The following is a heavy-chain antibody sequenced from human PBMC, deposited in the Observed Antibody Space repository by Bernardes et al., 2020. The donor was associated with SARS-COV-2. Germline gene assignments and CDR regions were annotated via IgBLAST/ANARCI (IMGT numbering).Heavy chain of an antibody. CDR1: GFAFNRYS. CDR3: TRHIGDYEGSFDV. V-gene: IGHV3-21*01. D-gene: IGHD4-17*01. Sequence: GGSLRLSCEASGFAFNRYSMNWVRQAPGRGLEWVSSISTSIFASNSYIFYADSVMGRFTISRDNAKNSLYLQMDSLRAEDTAVYYCTRHIGDYEGSFDVWGQGAMVTVSS. CDR2: ISTSIFASNSYI. J-gene: IGHJ3*01.